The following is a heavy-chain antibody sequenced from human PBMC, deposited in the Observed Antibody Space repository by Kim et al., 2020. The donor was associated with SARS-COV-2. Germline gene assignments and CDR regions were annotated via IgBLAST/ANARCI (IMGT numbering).Heavy chain of an antibody. V-gene: IGHV3-74*01. CDR3: ARDLDYILFDY. CDR1: GFTFSDFN. J-gene: IGHJ4*02. D-gene: IGHD4-4*01. CDR2: INDDGSAT. Sequence: GGSLRLSCAASGFTFSDFNMHWVRQAPGKGLIWVSRINDDGSATSYADFAKGRFTISRDNAKNTLNLQMHSLRAEDTAVYYCARDLDYILFDYWGQGALVTVPS.